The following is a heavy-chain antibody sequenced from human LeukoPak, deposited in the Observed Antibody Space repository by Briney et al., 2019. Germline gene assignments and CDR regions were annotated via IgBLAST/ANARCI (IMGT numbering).Heavy chain of an antibody. J-gene: IGHJ4*02. CDR2: IRYDGSNK. D-gene: IGHD3-22*01. CDR1: GFTFSSYG. V-gene: IGHV3-30*02. Sequence: PGGSLRLSCAASGFTFSSYGMHWVRQAPGKGLEWVAFIRYDGSNKYYADSVKGRFTISRDNSKNTLYLQMNSLRAEDTAVYYCAKDLLPPKYYYDSSGPDYWGQGTLVTVSS. CDR3: AKDLLPPKYYYDSSGPDY.